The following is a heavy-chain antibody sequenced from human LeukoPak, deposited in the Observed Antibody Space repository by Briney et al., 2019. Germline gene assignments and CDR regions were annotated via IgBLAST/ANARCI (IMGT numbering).Heavy chain of an antibody. J-gene: IGHJ4*02. CDR2: IYPDDSET. V-gene: IGHV5-51*01. CDR3: ARQDGYGLYYFDY. CDR1: GYSFTTYW. Sequence: GESLKISCKGSGYSFTTYWIGWVRRMPGKGLEWMGIIYPDDSETRYSPSLQGQVSISVDKSISTAYLQWSSLRASDTAMYYCARQDGYGLYYFDYWGQGTLVTVSS. D-gene: IGHD5-18*01.